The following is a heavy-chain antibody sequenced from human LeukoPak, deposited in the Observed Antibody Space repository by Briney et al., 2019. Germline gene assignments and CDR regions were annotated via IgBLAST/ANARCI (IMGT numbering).Heavy chain of an antibody. CDR3: ARVKWGTIFGVVILPDFDY. Sequence: ASVKVSGKASGYTFTSYYMHLVRQAPGQGLEWMGIINPSGGSTSYAQKFQGRVTMTRDMSTSTVYMELSSLRSEDTAVYYCARVKWGTIFGVVILPDFDYWGQGTLVTVSS. V-gene: IGHV1-46*03. J-gene: IGHJ4*02. CDR2: INPSGGST. D-gene: IGHD3-3*01. CDR1: GYTFTSYY.